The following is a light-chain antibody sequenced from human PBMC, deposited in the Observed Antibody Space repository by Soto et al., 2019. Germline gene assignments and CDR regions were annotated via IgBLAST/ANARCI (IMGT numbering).Light chain of an antibody. CDR3: QQYGSSALT. CDR2: GAS. Sequence: EFELTQSPGTLSLSPGERAILSCRASQSVSSSYLAWYQQKPGQAPRLLIYGASSRATGIPDRFSGSGSGTDFTLTISRLEPEDFAVYYCQQYGSSALTFGGGTKVDIK. V-gene: IGKV3-20*01. CDR1: QSVSSSY. J-gene: IGKJ4*01.